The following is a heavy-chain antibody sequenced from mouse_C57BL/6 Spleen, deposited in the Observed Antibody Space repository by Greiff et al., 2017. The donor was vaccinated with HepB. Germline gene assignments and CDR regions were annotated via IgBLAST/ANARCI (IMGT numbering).Heavy chain of an antibody. CDR3: ARLYYDRSSFDY. CDR2: INPNNGGT. J-gene: IGHJ2*01. Sequence: EVQLQQSGPELVKPGASVKISCKASGYTFTDYYMNWVKQSHGKSLEWIGDINPNNGGTSYNQKFKGKATLTVDKSASTAYMELRSLTSEDSAVYYCARLYYDRSSFDYWGQGTTLTVSS. V-gene: IGHV1-26*01. D-gene: IGHD1-1*01. CDR1: GYTFTDYY.